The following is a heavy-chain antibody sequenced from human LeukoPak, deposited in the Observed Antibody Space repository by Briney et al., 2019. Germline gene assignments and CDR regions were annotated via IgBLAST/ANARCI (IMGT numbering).Heavy chain of an antibody. CDR3: ARPRRFYGSGSYYNGYFDY. D-gene: IGHD3-10*01. Sequence: PSETLSLACAVYGGSFSGYYWSWIRQPPGKGLEWIGEINHSGSTNYNPSLKSRVTISVDTSKNQFSLKLSSVTAADTAVYYCARPRRFYGSGSYYNGYFDYWGQGTLVTVSS. J-gene: IGHJ4*02. CDR2: INHSGST. V-gene: IGHV4-34*01. CDR1: GGSFSGYY.